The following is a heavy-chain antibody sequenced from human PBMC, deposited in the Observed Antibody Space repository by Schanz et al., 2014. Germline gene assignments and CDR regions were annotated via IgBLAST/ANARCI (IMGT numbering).Heavy chain of an antibody. CDR1: GYSFTGYY. V-gene: IGHV1-2*06. Sequence: QVQLVQSGAEVKKPGASVKVSCKASGYSFTGYYIHWVRWAPGQGLEWMGRIYPNNGGTIFAQKFQGRVTMTRDTSITTAYMELSSLTSDDTAMYFCARARYTGYDCSGYWGQGTLLIVSS. D-gene: IGHD5-12*01. CDR2: IYPNNGGT. CDR3: ARARYTGYDCSGY. J-gene: IGHJ4*02.